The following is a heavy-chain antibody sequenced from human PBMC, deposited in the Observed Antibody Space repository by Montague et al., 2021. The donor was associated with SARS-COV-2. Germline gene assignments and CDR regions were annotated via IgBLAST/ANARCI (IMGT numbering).Heavy chain of an antibody. CDR2: LYYSGST. CDR1: DGSISSSTYY. CDR3: ARHGWGWLRLLRPFDY. Sequence: SETLSLTCTVSDGSISSSTYYWGWIRQPPGKGLEWLGCLYYSGSTYYNPSLKSRVTISVDTSKNQFSLKLSSVTAADTAVYYCARHGWGWLRLLRPFDYWGQGTLVTVAS. V-gene: IGHV4-39*01. J-gene: IGHJ4*02. D-gene: IGHD5-12*01.